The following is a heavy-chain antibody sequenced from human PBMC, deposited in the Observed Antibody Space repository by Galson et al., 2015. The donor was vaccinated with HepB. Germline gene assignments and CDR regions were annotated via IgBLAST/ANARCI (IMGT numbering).Heavy chain of an antibody. D-gene: IGHD5-18*01. Sequence: SVKVSCKASGGTFSSHAISWVRQAPGQGLEWMGGIIPIFGTANYAQKFQGRVTITADKSTSTAYMELSSLRSEDTAVYYCARGRRGGYSYGYPFDYWGQGTLVTVSS. J-gene: IGHJ4*02. V-gene: IGHV1-69*06. CDR1: GGTFSSHA. CDR3: ARGRRGGYSYGYPFDY. CDR2: IIPIFGTA.